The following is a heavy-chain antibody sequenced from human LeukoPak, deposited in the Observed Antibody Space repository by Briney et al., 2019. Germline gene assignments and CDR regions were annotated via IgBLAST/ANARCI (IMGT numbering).Heavy chain of an antibody. J-gene: IGHJ4*02. Sequence: PGGSLRLSCAASVFTFRDAWLSWVRQAPGKGLEWIGRIQDGGTTDYAAPVKGRFTISRDDSKATLYLQMNSLKTEDTAIYYCTTVSHFYLGGQGTLVTVSS. CDR1: VFTFRDAW. CDR2: IQDGGTT. D-gene: IGHD2/OR15-2a*01. V-gene: IGHV3-15*01. CDR3: TTVSHFYL.